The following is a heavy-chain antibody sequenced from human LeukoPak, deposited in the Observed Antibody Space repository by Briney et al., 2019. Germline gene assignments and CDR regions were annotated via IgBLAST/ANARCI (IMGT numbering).Heavy chain of an antibody. CDR3: AGHGGTGYSSSWYFC. Sequence: GRSLRLSCAASGFTFSKYWMSWVRQAPGKGLEWVANIKQDGSEKHYVDSVKGRFTISRDNAKNSLYLQMNSLRAEDTAVYYCAGHGGTGYSSSWYFCWGQGTLVTVSS. J-gene: IGHJ4*02. CDR1: GFTFSKYW. D-gene: IGHD6-13*01. CDR2: IKQDGSEK. V-gene: IGHV3-7*02.